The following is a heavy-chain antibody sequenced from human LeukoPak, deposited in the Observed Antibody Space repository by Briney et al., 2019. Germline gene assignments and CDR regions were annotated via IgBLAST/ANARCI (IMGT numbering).Heavy chain of an antibody. V-gene: IGHV3-30-3*01. CDR2: ISYDGSNQ. D-gene: IGHD2-15*01. CDR3: ARGFYCNGGTCGGIDY. Sequence: PGRSLRLSCAASGFTFNNYAIHWVRQAPGKGLEWVGVISYDGSNQYYAGSVKGRFTISRDNSKNTLYLQMNSLRPEDTAIYYCARGFYCNGGTCGGIDYWGQGTPVTVSS. J-gene: IGHJ4*02. CDR1: GFTFNNYA.